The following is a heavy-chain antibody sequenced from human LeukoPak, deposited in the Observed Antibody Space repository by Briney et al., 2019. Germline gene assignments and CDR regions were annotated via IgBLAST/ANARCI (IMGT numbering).Heavy chain of an antibody. J-gene: IGHJ4*02. V-gene: IGHV3-21*01. CDR2: ISSGSSYV. CDR1: GFTFISYS. D-gene: IGHD3-10*01. Sequence: GGSLRLSCAASGFTFISYSMNWVRQAPGKGLEWVSSISSGSSYVYYADSVKGRFTISRDNAKNSLYLQMNSLRAEDTAVYYCASGVLRQPVDYWGQGTLVTVSS. CDR3: ASGVLRQPVDY.